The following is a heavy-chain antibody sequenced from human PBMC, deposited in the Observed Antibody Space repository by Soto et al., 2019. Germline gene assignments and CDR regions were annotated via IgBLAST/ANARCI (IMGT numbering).Heavy chain of an antibody. CDR3: TTGVDGYNPFDY. J-gene: IGHJ4*02. CDR1: GFSFSDAW. Sequence: EAQLVESGGGLVEPGGSLRVSCAASGFSFSDAWMIWVRQAPGKGLEWVGRIKSKAHGETAEYAAIVKGTFTISRDDSKNTVYLQMNSLKSEDTAVYYCTTGVDGYNPFDYWGQGTLVTVSS. D-gene: IGHD5-12*01. CDR2: IKSKAHGETA. V-gene: IGHV3-15*07.